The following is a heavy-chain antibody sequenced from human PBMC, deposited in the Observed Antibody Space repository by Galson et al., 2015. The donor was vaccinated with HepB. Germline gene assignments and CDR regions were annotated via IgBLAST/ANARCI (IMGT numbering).Heavy chain of an antibody. J-gene: IGHJ4*02. CDR1: GFTFTSSA. D-gene: IGHD3-9*01. CDR2: IVVGSGNT. Sequence: SVKVSCKASGFTFTSSAVQWVRQARGQRLEWIGWIVVGSGNTNYAQKFQERVTIARDMSTSTAYMELSSLRSEDTAVYYCAAYPPILTGYWGKKYFDYWGQGTLVTVSS. CDR3: AAYPPILTGYWGKKYFDY. V-gene: IGHV1-58*01.